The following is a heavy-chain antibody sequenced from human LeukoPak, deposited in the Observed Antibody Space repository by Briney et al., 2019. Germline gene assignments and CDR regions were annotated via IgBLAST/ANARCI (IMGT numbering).Heavy chain of an antibody. CDR3: ARHRYLSLVYFDY. J-gene: IGHJ4*02. V-gene: IGHV4-38-2*01. CDR1: GYSISSCYY. Sequence: PSETLSLTCAVSGYSISSCYYWGWIRQPPGKWLEWIGSIYHSGSTYYNPSLKSRVTISVDTSKNQFSLKLSSVTAADTAVYYCARHRYLSLVYFDYWGQGTLVTVSS. D-gene: IGHD2-2*01. CDR2: IYHSGST.